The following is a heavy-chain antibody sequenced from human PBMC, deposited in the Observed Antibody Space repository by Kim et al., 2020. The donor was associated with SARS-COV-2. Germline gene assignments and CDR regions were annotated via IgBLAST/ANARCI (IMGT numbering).Heavy chain of an antibody. CDR1: GFIFSNSG. D-gene: IGHD6-13*01. V-gene: IGHV3-30*18. Sequence: GGSLRLSCAASGFIFSNSGMHWVRQAPGNGLEWMAVTSYDGSDKYYADSVKGRFTISRDNYEKTLYLQMSSLRGEDTAVYYCVKGLGSSWTDPFDIWGQGTVVTVSA. CDR3: VKGLGSSWTDPFDI. CDR2: TSYDGSDK. J-gene: IGHJ3*02.